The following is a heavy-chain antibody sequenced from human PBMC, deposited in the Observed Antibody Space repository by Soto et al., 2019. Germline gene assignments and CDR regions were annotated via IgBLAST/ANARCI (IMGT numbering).Heavy chain of an antibody. J-gene: IGHJ6*02. CDR2: ISYDGSNK. D-gene: IGHD3-10*01. CDR3: AKNSYYYGSGSPYYYYGMDV. CDR1: GFTFSSYG. V-gene: IGHV3-30*18. Sequence: PGGSLRLSCAASGFTFSSYGMHWVRQAPGKGLEWVAVISYDGSNKYYADSVKGRFTISRDNSKNTLYLQMNSLRAEDTAVYYCAKNSYYYGSGSPYYYYGMDVWGQGTTVTVSS.